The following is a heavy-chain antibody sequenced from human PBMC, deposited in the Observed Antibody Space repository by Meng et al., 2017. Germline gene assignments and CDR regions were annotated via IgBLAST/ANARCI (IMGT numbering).Heavy chain of an antibody. CDR3: ARDLGAGVVTAINY. Sequence: QVQFVQSGAEVQKPRGFVQVSCNASGYTFTSYAMHWVRQAPGQRLEWMGWINAGNGNPKYSQKFQGRVTITRDTSASTAYMELSSLRSEDTAVYYCARDLGAGVVTAINYWGQGTLVTVSS. CDR1: GYTFTSYA. J-gene: IGHJ4*02. V-gene: IGHV1-3*01. CDR2: INAGNGNP. D-gene: IGHD2-21*02.